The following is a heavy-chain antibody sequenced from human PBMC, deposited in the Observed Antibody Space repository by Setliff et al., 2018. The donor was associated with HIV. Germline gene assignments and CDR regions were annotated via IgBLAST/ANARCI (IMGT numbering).Heavy chain of an antibody. Sequence: SETLSLTCTVSGGSMSSYYWSWIRQPPGKGLEWIGSIYYTGSTDYNPSLMSRVTISLDTPKNQFSLKLNSVTAADTAVYYCARDRYDSSGLNWFDPWGQGTQVTVSS. V-gene: IGHV4-59*12. J-gene: IGHJ5*02. CDR2: IYYTGST. CDR3: ARDRYDSSGLNWFDP. D-gene: IGHD3-22*01. CDR1: GGSMSSYY.